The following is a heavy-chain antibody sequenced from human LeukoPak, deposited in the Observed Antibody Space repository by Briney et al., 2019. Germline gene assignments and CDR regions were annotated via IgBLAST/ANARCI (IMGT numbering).Heavy chain of an antibody. J-gene: IGHJ4*02. Sequence: PSETLSLTCTVSGGSISGYYWSWIRQPPGKGLEWIGYISYSGSTSYNPSLKSRVTISVDTSKNQFSLKLSSVTAADTAFFYCARYSSSSLEFDYWGQGTLVTVSP. V-gene: IGHV4-59*08. D-gene: IGHD6-6*01. CDR3: ARYSSSSLEFDY. CDR1: GGSISGYY. CDR2: ISYSGST.